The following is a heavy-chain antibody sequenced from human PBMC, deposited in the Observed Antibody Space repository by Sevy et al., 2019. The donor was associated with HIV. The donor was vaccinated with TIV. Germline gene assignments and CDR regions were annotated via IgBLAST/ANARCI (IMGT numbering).Heavy chain of an antibody. D-gene: IGHD6-13*01. CDR2: IYYSGST. CDR1: GGSVSSGSYY. J-gene: IGHJ4*02. CDR3: ARESIAAAGTDY. V-gene: IGHV4-61*01. Sequence: SETLSLTCTVSGGSVSSGSYYWSWIRQPPGKGLEWIGYIYYSGSTNYNPSLKSRVTISVDTSKNRFSLKLSSVTAADTAVYYCARESIAAAGTDYWGQGTLVTVSS.